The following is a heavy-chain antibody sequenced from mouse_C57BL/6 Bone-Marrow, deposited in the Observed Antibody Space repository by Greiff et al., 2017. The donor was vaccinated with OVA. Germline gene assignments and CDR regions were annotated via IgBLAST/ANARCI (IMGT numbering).Heavy chain of an antibody. CDR1: GFTFSDYY. CDR2: INYDGSST. D-gene: IGHD2-3*01. J-gene: IGHJ2*01. Sequence: EVKLVESEGGLVQPGSSMKLSCTASGFTFSDYYMAWVRQVPEKGLEWVANINYDGSSTYYLDSLKSRFIISRDNAKNILYLQMSSLKSEDTATYYCARSDGYSFDYWGQGTTLTVSS. V-gene: IGHV5-16*01. CDR3: ARSDGYSFDY.